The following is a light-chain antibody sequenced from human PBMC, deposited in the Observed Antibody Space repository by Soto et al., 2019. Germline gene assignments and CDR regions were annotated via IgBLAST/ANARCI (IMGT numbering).Light chain of an antibody. V-gene: IGKV3-20*01. CDR1: QSVSSNY. J-gene: IGKJ3*01. Sequence: EIVLTQSPGTLSLSPGERATLSCRASQSVSSNYLAWYQQKPGQAPRVLIYGASSRATGIPDRFSGSGSGTDFTLTISRLEPEDFAVYYCQQYGSSPLTFGPGTKVDIK. CDR3: QQYGSSPLT. CDR2: GAS.